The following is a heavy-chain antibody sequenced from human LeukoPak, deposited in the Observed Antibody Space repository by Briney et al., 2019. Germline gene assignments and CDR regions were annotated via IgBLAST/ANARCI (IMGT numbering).Heavy chain of an antibody. Sequence: SETLSLTRALSGGSISSYYWSWGRQPPRRGGEWVGYMSHSGSTNSNPSLKSRVIISLDMSKNQFSLKMTSVTAEHAAVYCCARHGQDRAVVTLLYYFDYWGQGTLVTVSS. CDR2: MSHSGST. CDR1: GGSISSYY. V-gene: IGHV4-59*08. CDR3: ARHGQDRAVVTLLYYFDY. J-gene: IGHJ4*02. D-gene: IGHD2-21*02.